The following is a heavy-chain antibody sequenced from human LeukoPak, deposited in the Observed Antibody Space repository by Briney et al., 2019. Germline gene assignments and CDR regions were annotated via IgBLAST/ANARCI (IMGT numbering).Heavy chain of an antibody. D-gene: IGHD3-3*01. CDR3: ARGQYYDFLGY. Sequence: SETLSLTCSVSGASISSYYWSWIGQPAGKGLEWIGHIYSSGSANYNPSLTSRVTMSVDTSKTQFSLKLSSVTAADTAVYYCARGQYYDFLGYWGQGALVTVSS. V-gene: IGHV4-4*07. CDR1: GASISSYY. J-gene: IGHJ4*02. CDR2: IYSSGSA.